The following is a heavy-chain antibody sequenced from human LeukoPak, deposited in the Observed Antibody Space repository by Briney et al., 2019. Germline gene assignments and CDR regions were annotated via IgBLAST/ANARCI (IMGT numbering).Heavy chain of an antibody. CDR1: GFTFSSYS. CDR2: ISSSSSYI. D-gene: IGHD2-2*01. J-gene: IGHJ4*02. Sequence: PGGSLRLSCAASGFTFSSYSMNWVRQAPGKGLEWVSSISSSSSYIYYADSVKGRFTISRDNAKNSLYLQMNSLRAEDTAVYYCETNLRYCSSISCRDYWGQGTLVTVSS. V-gene: IGHV3-21*01. CDR3: ETNLRYCSSISCRDY.